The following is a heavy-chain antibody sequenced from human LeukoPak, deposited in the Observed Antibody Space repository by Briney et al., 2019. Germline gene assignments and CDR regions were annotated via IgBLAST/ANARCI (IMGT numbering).Heavy chain of an antibody. CDR2: ISYDGSNK. Sequence: GRSLRLSCAASGFTFSSYGMHWVRQAPGKGLEWVAVISYDGSNKYYADSVKGRFTISRDNSKNTLYLQMNSLRAEDTAVYYCAKMARYCSSTSCFSGSLGGMDVWGQGTTVTVSS. J-gene: IGHJ6*02. V-gene: IGHV3-30*18. CDR1: GFTFSSYG. CDR3: AKMARYCSSTSCFSGSLGGMDV. D-gene: IGHD2-2*01.